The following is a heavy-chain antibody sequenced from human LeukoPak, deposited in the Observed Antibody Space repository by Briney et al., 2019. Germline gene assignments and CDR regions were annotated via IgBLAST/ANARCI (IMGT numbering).Heavy chain of an antibody. V-gene: IGHV1-46*01. CDR2: INPSGGST. CDR1: GYTLTELS. J-gene: IGHJ4*02. Sequence: GASVKVSCKVSGYTLTELSMHWVRQAPGQGLEWMGIINPSGGSTSYAQKFQGRVTMTRDTSTSTVYMELSSLRSEDTAVYYCARDEDSSSWYGAYWGQGTLVTVSS. CDR3: ARDEDSSSWYGAY. D-gene: IGHD6-13*01.